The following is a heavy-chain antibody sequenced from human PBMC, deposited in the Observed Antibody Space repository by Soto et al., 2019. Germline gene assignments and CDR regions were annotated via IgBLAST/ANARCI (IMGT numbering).Heavy chain of an antibody. CDR3: AIDPIGYSRSQFLDQ. CDR1: GASVSSCSHY. Sequence: SETLSLTCSVSGASVSSCSHYWGWIRQSPGKGLEWIGFIYYSGSTNYNPSLKSRVTISVDTSKNQFSLKVSSVTAADTAVYFCAIDPIGYSRSQFLDQWGKVPLVTVSS. V-gene: IGHV4-61*01. D-gene: IGHD6-6*01. J-gene: IGHJ4*02. CDR2: IYYSGST.